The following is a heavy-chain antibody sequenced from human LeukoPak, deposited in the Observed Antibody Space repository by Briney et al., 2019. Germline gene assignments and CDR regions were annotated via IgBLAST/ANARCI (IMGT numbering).Heavy chain of an antibody. D-gene: IGHD3-9*01. J-gene: IGHJ6*02. Sequence: ASVKVSCKASGYTFTSYGISWVRQAPGQGLEWMGWISAYNGNTHYAQKLQGRVTMTTDTSTSTAYMELRSLRSGDTAVYYCARDPLGILTGYYFFIPEPYYYGMDVWGQGTTVTVSS. CDR2: ISAYNGNT. CDR1: GYTFTSYG. CDR3: ARDPLGILTGYYFFIPEPYYYGMDV. V-gene: IGHV1-18*01.